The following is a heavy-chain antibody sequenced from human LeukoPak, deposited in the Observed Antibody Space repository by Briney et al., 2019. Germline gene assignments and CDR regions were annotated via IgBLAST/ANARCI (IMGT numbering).Heavy chain of an antibody. CDR1: GGSFSSYY. Sequence: SETLSLTCAVYGGSFSSYYWSWIRQPPGKGLEWIGYIYYSGSTNYNPSLKSRVTISVDTSKNQFSLKLSSVTAADTAVYYCARATRYYYDSSGYLFDYWGQGTLVTVSS. V-gene: IGHV4-59*01. CDR3: ARATRYYYDSSGYLFDY. J-gene: IGHJ4*02. CDR2: IYYSGST. D-gene: IGHD3-22*01.